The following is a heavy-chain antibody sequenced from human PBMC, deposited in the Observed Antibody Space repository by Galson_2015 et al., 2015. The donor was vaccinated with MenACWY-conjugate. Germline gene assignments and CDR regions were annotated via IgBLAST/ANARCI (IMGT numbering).Heavy chain of an antibody. CDR2: IYWDDDK. CDR3: AHSPYCSTTSCYAARAFDV. J-gene: IGHJ3*01. CDR1: GFSLSTSRVG. Sequence: PALVKPTQTLTLTCTFSGFSLSTSRVGVGWIRQPPGQAQEWLSLIYWDDDKRYSPSLKSRLTITKDTSKNQVVLSMTNMDPVDTATYHCAHSPYCSTTSCYAARAFDVWGQGTVVTVSS. V-gene: IGHV2-5*02. D-gene: IGHD2-2*01.